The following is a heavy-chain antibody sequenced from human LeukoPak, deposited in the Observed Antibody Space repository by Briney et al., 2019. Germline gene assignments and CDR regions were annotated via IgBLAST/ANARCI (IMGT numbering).Heavy chain of an antibody. CDR2: ISGSGGST. CDR3: AKFGIQLWSHFDY. J-gene: IGHJ4*02. V-gene: IGHV3-23*01. Sequence: GGSLRLSCAASGFTFSSYAMSWVRQAPVKGLEWVSAISGSGGSTYYADSVKGRFTISRDNSKNTLYLQMNSLRAEDTAVYYCAKFGIQLWSHFDYWGQGTLVTVSS. CDR1: GFTFSSYA. D-gene: IGHD5-18*01.